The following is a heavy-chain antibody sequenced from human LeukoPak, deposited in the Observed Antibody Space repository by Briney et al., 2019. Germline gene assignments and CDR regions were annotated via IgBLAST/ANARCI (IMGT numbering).Heavy chain of an antibody. Sequence: PSETLSLTCTVSGGSISSGSYYWSWIRQPAGKGLEWIGRIYTSGSTNYNPSLKSRVTMSVDTSKNQFSLKLSSVTAADTAVYYCARDFWSSSWLDAFDIWGQGTMVTVSS. D-gene: IGHD6-13*01. CDR3: ARDFWSSSWLDAFDI. CDR2: IYTSGST. J-gene: IGHJ3*02. V-gene: IGHV4-61*02. CDR1: GGSISSGSYY.